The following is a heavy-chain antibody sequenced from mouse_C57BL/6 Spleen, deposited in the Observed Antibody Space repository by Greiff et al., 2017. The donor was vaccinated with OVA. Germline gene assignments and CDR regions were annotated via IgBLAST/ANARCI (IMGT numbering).Heavy chain of an antibody. J-gene: IGHJ2*01. V-gene: IGHV5-9-1*02. CDR3: TRETAFDGTNFDY. Sequence: DVQLVESGEGLVKPGGSLKLSCAASGFTFSSYAMSWVRQTPEKRLEWVAYISSGGDYIYYADTVKGRFTISRDNARNTLYLQMSSLKSEDTAMYYCTRETAFDGTNFDYWGQGTTLTVSS. CDR2: ISSGGDYI. CDR1: GFTFSSYA. D-gene: IGHD2-3*01.